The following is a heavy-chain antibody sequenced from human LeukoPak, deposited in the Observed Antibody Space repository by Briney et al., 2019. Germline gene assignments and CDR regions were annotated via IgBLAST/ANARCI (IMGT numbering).Heavy chain of an antibody. CDR3: ANPFDI. CDR2: MYSDGSRT. CDR1: GFTFSSYW. J-gene: IGHJ3*02. V-gene: IGHV3-74*03. Sequence: QPGGSLRLSCAASGFTFSSYWMHWVRQGPGKGLVWVSRMYSDGSRTTYADSVKGRFTISGDNSKNTLYLQMNSLRAEDTAVYYCANPFDIWGQGTMVTVSS.